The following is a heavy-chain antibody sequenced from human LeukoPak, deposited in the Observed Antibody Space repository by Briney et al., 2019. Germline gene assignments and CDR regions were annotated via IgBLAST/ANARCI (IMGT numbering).Heavy chain of an antibody. D-gene: IGHD2-15*01. V-gene: IGHV1-18*01. CDR3: ARDALGYCSGGSRYSDYYYYGMDV. CDR1: GYTFTSYG. Sequence: ASVKVSCKASGYTFTSYGISWVRQAPGQGLEWMGWISAYNGNTSYAQKLQGRVTMTTDTSTSTAYMELRSLRSDDTAVYYCARDALGYCSGGSRYSDYYYYGMDVWGQGTTVTVSS. J-gene: IGHJ6*02. CDR2: ISAYNGNT.